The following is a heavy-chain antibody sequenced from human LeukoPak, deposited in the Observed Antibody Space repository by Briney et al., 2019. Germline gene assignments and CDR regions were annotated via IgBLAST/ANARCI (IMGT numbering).Heavy chain of an antibody. V-gene: IGHV3-23*01. D-gene: IGHD6-19*01. CDR1: GFTEFTFSGYA. Sequence: PGGSLRLSCAASGFTEFTFSGYALSWVRQAPGKGLEWVSSITIAGGTFYADSVRGRFTISRDNSKNTLDLQMNSLRVEDTAVYYCGKRRVSDWGQGTLVTVSS. CDR2: ITIAGGT. J-gene: IGHJ4*02. CDR3: GKRRVSD.